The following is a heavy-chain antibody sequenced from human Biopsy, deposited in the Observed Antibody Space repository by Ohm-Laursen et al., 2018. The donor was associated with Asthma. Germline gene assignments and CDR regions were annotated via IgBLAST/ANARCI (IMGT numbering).Heavy chain of an antibody. CDR3: ARAVDYTHYYGIDV. D-gene: IGHD3-16*01. J-gene: IGHJ6*02. CDR1: GYTFNSAG. CDR2: ISVYNGNT. V-gene: IGHV1-18*01. Sequence: ASVKVSCKTSGYTFNSAGITWVRQAPGQGLEWMGWISVYNGNTKVAQKLQDRVAMITDTSTSTAYMELRSLRSDDTAVYFCARAVDYTHYYGIDVWGQGTTVTVS.